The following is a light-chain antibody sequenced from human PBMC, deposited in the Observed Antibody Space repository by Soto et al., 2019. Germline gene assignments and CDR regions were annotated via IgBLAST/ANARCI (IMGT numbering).Light chain of an antibody. CDR2: GNS. CDR3: LSYASSLSYV. J-gene: IGLJ1*01. CDR1: SSNIGAGYD. Sequence: QSALTQPPSVSGAPGQTVTISCTGTSSNIGAGYDVPWYQQLPGTAPKLLIYGNSNRPSGVPDRFSGSKSGTSASLAITGLQAEDEADYYCLSYASSLSYVFGSGTKLTVL. V-gene: IGLV1-40*01.